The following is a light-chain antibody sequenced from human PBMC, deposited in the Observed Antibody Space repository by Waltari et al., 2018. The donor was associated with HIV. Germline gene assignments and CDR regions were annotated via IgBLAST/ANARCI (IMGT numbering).Light chain of an antibody. CDR1: SSNIGSNY. V-gene: IGLV1-47*01. Sequence: QSVLTQPPSASGTPGQRVTISCSGSSSNIGSNYGYWYQQLPGTAPKLLIYRNNQRPSGVPDRFSGSKSGTSASLAISGLRSEDEADYYCAAWDDSLSGLVFGGGTMVTVL. CDR2: RNN. CDR3: AAWDDSLSGLV. J-gene: IGLJ3*02.